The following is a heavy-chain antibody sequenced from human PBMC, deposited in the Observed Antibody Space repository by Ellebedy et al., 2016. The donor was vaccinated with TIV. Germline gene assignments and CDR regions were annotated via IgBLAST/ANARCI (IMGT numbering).Heavy chain of an antibody. CDR2: INPSGAHT. J-gene: IGHJ4*02. CDR3: ARGLPKQWLGPQFDY. D-gene: IGHD6-19*01. CDR1: GYTFTSYY. V-gene: IGHV1-46*01. Sequence: AASVKVSCKASGYTFTSYYMHWVRQAPGQGLEWMGVINPSGAHTTYTQKFQGRVTMTRDTSTSTVYMYLSSLRSDDTAVYYCARGLPKQWLGPQFDYWGQGTLVTVSS.